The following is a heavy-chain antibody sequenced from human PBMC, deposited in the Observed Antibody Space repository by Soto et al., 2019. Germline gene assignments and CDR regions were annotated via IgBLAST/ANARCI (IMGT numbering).Heavy chain of an antibody. Sequence: EVQLVESGGGLVKPGGSLRLSCAASGFIFSSYSMNWVRQAPGKGLEWVSSNSPRSDYIYFADSMRGRFTISRDNAQNSLYLHMNNLRAEDTAVYHCARVSGTLERYSDLDYWGQGTLVTVFS. D-gene: IGHD3-10*01. J-gene: IGHJ4*02. CDR1: GFIFSSYS. CDR2: NSPRSDYI. V-gene: IGHV3-21*06. CDR3: ARVSGTLERYSDLDY.